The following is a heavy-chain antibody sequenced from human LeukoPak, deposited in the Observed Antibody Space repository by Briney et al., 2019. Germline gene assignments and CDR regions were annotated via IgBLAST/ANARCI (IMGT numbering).Heavy chain of an antibody. CDR3: AKHNDGYPSGSYEDY. V-gene: IGHV3-23*01. Sequence: GGSLRLSCAASGFTFSSYAMSWVRQAPEKGLEWVSTISGSGGGTYYADSVKGRFTISRDNSKNTMYRQMSSLRAEDTAVYYCAKHNDGYPSGSYEDYWGQGTLVTVSS. CDR2: ISGSGGGT. CDR1: GFTFSSYA. D-gene: IGHD3-10*01. J-gene: IGHJ4*02.